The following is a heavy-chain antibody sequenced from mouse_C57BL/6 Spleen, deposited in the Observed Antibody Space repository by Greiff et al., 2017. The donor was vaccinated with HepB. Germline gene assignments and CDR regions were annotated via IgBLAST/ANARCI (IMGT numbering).Heavy chain of an antibody. D-gene: IGHD2-4*01. V-gene: IGHV1-55*01. CDR3: ALIYYDYDDWYFDV. CDR1: GYTFTSYW. J-gene: IGHJ1*03. Sequence: QVQLQQSGAELVKPGASVKMSCKASGYTFTSYWITWVKQRPGQGLEWIGDIYPGSGSTNYNEKFKSKATLTVDTSSSTAYMQLSSLTSEDSAVYYCALIYYDYDDWYFDVWGTGTTVTVSS. CDR2: IYPGSGST.